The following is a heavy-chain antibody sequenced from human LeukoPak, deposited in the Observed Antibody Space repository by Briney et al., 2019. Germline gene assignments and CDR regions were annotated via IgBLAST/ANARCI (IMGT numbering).Heavy chain of an antibody. CDR2: INPNSGGT. CDR3: ATYYYDSSGYYHKNP. D-gene: IGHD3-22*01. Sequence: ASVTVSCTASGYTFTGYYMHWVRQAPGQGLEWMGRINPNSGGTNYAQKFQGRVTMTRDTSISTAYMELSRLRSDDTAVYYCATYYYDSSGYYHKNPWGQGTLVTVSS. J-gene: IGHJ5*02. CDR1: GYTFTGYY. V-gene: IGHV1-2*06.